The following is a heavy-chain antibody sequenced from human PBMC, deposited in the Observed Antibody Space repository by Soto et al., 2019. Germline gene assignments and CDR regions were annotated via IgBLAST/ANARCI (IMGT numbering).Heavy chain of an antibody. Sequence: PGGSLRLSCAASGFTFSSYTMNWVRQAPGKGLEWVSAISGSGGSTYYADSVKGRFTISRDNSKNTLYLQMNSLRAEDTAVYYCAKDPTTSGWYYYDYWGQGTLVTVSS. CDR1: GFTFSSYT. V-gene: IGHV3-23*01. CDR2: ISGSGGST. D-gene: IGHD6-19*01. CDR3: AKDPTTSGWYYYDY. J-gene: IGHJ4*02.